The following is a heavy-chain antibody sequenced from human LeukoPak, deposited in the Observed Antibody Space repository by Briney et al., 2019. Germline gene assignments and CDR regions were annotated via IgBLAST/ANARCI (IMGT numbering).Heavy chain of an antibody. CDR2: ISATGHNT. J-gene: IGHJ4*02. CDR1: GFTFSSYA. D-gene: IGHD4-11*01. CDR3: ARFDYNRYVAY. V-gene: IGHV3-23*01. Sequence: GGSLRLSCAASGFTFSSYAMHWVRQAPGKGLEWVSPISATGHNTYYADSVKGRFTISRDNSKNTLYLRMNSLRADDTAVYYCARFDYNRYVAYWGQGTLVTVSS.